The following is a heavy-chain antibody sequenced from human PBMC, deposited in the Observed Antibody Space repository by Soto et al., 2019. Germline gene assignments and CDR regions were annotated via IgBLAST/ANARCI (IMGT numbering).Heavy chain of an antibody. D-gene: IGHD3-16*01. CDR3: ARRLDDRADEGFDV. CDR2: IIPLFGTT. J-gene: IGHJ3*01. Sequence: QVHLVQSEAEVRKPGSSVKVSCKTSGGTVSTYTIYWVRQAPGQGLEWMGRIIPLFGTTRYAQNFQDRVTITAEESTSTTYMELSSLRAEDTALYYCARRLDDRADEGFDVWGEGTAVTVSA. CDR1: GGTVSTYT. V-gene: IGHV1-69*18.